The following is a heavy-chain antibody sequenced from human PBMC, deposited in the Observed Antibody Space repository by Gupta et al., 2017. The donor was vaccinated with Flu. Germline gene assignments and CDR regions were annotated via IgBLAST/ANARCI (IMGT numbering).Heavy chain of an antibody. D-gene: IGHD6-19*01. CDR2: ISWNSGSI. J-gene: IGHJ4*02. CDR1: GFTFDDSA. V-gene: IGHV3-9*01. CDR3: AKDRGSSGWLSLGY. Sequence: EVQLVESGGGLVQPGRPLRLSCAASGFTFDDSAMHGVRQAPGKGLEWVSGISWNSGSIGYADSVKGRFTISRDNAKNSLYLQMNSLRAEDTAVYYCAKDRGSSGWLSLGYWGQGTLVTVSS.